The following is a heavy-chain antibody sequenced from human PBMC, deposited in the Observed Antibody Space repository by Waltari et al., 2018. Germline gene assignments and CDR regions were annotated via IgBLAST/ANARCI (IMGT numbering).Heavy chain of an antibody. J-gene: IGHJ6*03. D-gene: IGHD3-10*01. V-gene: IGHV4-39*01. CDR2: IYYRGST. CDR1: VAPITISNSY. Sequence: QLQLRESGPGLVKPSETLSLPSSVSVAPITISNSYWSWISQPPGKGLEWIGSIYYRGSTYSSPSLKSRVTISLDTSKNQLSLKVSSVTVADTAIYFCARNMESPYNAPYYFYYMDVWGKGTTVTVSS. CDR3: ARNMESPYNAPYYFYYMDV.